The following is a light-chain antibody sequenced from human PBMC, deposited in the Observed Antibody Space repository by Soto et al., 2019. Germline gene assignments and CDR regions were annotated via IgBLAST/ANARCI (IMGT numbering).Light chain of an antibody. J-gene: IGKJ4*01. CDR1: QSVTSNY. CDR3: QQRWSWPLT. V-gene: IGKV3D-20*02. CDR2: DAS. Sequence: EIVLTQSPGTLSLSPGERATLSCRASQSVTSNYLAWYQQKPGQPPSLLIFDASTRAAGIPARFSGSGSGTDFTLTISRLEPEDVAVYYCQQRWSWPLTFGGGTKVDIK.